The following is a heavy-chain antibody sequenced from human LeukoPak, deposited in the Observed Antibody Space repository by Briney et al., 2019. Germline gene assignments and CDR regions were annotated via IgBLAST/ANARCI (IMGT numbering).Heavy chain of an antibody. J-gene: IGHJ6*02. D-gene: IGHD3-3*01. V-gene: IGHV3-15*01. CDR3: TTEGYDFWSGYYYGMDV. CDR1: GFTFSNAW. CDR2: IKSKTDGGTT. Sequence: GGSLRLSCAASGFTFSNAWISWVRQAPGKGLEWVGRIKSKTDGGTTDYAAPVKGRFTISRDDSKNTLYLQMNSLKTEDTAVYYCTTEGYDFWSGYYYGMDVWGQGTTVTVSS.